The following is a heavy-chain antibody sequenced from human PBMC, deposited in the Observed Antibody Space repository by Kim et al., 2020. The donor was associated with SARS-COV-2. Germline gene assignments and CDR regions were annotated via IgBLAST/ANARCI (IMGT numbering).Heavy chain of an antibody. J-gene: IGHJ3*02. CDR3: LRRPNGWPQGFDM. V-gene: IGHV3-13*01. D-gene: IGHD2-8*01. Sequence: GGSLRLSCAASGFTFSSYDLNWVRQTPGKGLEWVSGIMAGGDAFYSDAVKGRFIISTGIAKNTLYFLMNNRTAVDKAVYYCLRRPNGWPQGFDMWGQGTMVTVSS. CDR2: IMAGGDA. CDR1: GFTFSSYD.